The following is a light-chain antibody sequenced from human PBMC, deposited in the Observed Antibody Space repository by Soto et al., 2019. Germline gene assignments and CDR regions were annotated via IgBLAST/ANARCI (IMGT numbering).Light chain of an antibody. Sequence: EILLTQSPGTLSLSPGERATLSCRASQSISSSYLAWYQQKPGQPPRLIISATSSRATGIPNRFIGSGSGTVFPLTSSILDPEDFAVYYYQQHSSSPLTFGLGTKVEIK. CDR3: QQHSSSPLT. CDR1: QSISSSY. V-gene: IGKV3-20*01. J-gene: IGKJ1*01. CDR2: ATS.